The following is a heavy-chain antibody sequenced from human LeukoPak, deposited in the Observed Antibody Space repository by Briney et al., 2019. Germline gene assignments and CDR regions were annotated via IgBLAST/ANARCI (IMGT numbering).Heavy chain of an antibody. V-gene: IGHV3-30*02. CDR3: AKDGSWSCTD. J-gene: IGHJ4*02. D-gene: IGHD2-8*02. Sequence: PGGSLRLSCGASGFTFSSSAMHWVRQGPGKGLEWVAYIAHHGNNKYYADSVKGRFTISRDNSKGSLYLQMNSLRADDTAVYYCAKDGSWSCTDWGQGTQVRVSS. CDR1: GFTFSSSA. CDR2: IAHHGNNK.